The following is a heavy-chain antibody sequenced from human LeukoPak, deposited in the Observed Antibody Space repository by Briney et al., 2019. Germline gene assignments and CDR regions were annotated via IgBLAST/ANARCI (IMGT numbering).Heavy chain of an antibody. J-gene: IGHJ4*02. Sequence: GGSLRLSCAASGFTFSSYWMHWVRQAPGKGLEWVSYITTTSSTIYYADSVKGRFTMSRDSAKNSLYLQMNSLRDEDTAVYYCARDLPDYWGQGTLVTVSS. CDR1: GFTFSSYW. CDR2: ITTTSSTI. V-gene: IGHV3-48*02. CDR3: ARDLPDY.